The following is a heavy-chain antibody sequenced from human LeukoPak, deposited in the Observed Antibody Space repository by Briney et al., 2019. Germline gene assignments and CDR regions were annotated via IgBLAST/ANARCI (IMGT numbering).Heavy chain of an antibody. Sequence: GGSLRLSCAASGFTFTSNGMSWVRQAPGKGPEWVSWISGSGGTTYYADSVKGRFTISRDNSKNMLYLQMNSLRAEDTALYYCARRRVADYWFDSWGQGTLVTVSS. CDR2: ISGSGGTT. J-gene: IGHJ5*01. D-gene: IGHD2-15*01. V-gene: IGHV3-23*01. CDR3: ARRRVADYWFDS. CDR1: GFTFTSNG.